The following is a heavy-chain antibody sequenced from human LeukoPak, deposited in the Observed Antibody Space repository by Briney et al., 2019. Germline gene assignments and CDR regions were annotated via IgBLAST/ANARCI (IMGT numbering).Heavy chain of an antibody. D-gene: IGHD1-1*01. Sequence: PSETLSLTCAVYGGSFSGYYWSWIRQPPGKGLEWIGEINHSGSTNYNPSLKSRVTISVDTSKNQFSLKLSSVTAADTAVYYCARGLVERQWFRPYYFDYWGQGTLVTVSS. CDR1: GGSFSGYY. V-gene: IGHV4-34*01. CDR3: ARGLVERQWFRPYYFDY. J-gene: IGHJ4*02. CDR2: INHSGST.